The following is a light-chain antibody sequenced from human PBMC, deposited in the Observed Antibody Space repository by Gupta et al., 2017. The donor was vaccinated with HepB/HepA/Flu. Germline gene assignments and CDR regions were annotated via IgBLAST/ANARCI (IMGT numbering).Light chain of an antibody. V-gene: IGLV2-14*03. J-gene: IGLJ3*02. Sequence: QSALTQPASVPGSPGQPIPISCTGTSRDVGGYNYVSWYQKHPGKAPKLMIYDVSNRPSGVSDRFSGSKSGNTASLTISGLQAEDEADYYCSSYTSSSTLVFGGVTKLTVL. CDR3: SSYTSSSTLV. CDR2: DVS. CDR1: SRDVGGYNY.